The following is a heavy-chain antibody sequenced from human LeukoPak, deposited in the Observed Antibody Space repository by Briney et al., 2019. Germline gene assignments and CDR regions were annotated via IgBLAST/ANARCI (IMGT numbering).Heavy chain of an antibody. Sequence: PSETLSLTCTVSGGSFSSYYWSWIRQPAGKGLECIGRIYISGSTSYIPSLKSRVTMSVDTSKNQFSLRLSSVTAADTAVYYCATANRYSLYMDVWGKGTTVTVSS. CDR1: GGSFSSYY. CDR3: ATANRYSLYMDV. CDR2: IYISGST. V-gene: IGHV4-4*07. D-gene: IGHD1-14*01. J-gene: IGHJ6*03.